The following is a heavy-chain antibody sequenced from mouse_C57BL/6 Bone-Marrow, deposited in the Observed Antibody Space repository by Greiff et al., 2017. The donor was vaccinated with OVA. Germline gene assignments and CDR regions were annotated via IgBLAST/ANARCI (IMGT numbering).Heavy chain of an antibody. V-gene: IGHV1-50*01. CDR1: GYTFTSYW. Sequence: VQLQQPGAELVKPGASVKLSCKASGYTFTSYWMQWVKQRPGQGLEWIGEIDPSDSYTNYNQKFKGKATLTVDTSSSTAYMQLSSLTSEDSAVYYCAREGRYYCAMDYGGQGTSVTVSS. CDR3: AREGRYYCAMDY. J-gene: IGHJ4*01. CDR2: IDPSDSYT.